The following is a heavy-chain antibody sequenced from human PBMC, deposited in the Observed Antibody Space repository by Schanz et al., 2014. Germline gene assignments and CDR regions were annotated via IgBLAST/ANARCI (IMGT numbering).Heavy chain of an antibody. CDR1: GGSISSSSYC. Sequence: QVQLQQWGAGLLKPSETLSLTCTVSGGSISSSSYCWGWIRQPPGKGLEWIGSIYFSGTTYYNPSLKSRAPISVAMPKNQFPRKLGCVTAADTAVYYCARHDSERLVVAGHNWFDPWGQGTLVTVSS. CDR3: ARHDSERLVVAGHNWFDP. V-gene: IGHV4-39*01. CDR2: IYFSGTT. J-gene: IGHJ5*02. D-gene: IGHD6-19*01.